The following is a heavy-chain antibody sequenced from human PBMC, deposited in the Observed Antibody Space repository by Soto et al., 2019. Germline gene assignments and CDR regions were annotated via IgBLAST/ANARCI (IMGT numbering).Heavy chain of an antibody. D-gene: IGHD1-1*01. J-gene: IGHJ6*02. CDR1: GYTFTGYY. V-gene: IGHV1-2*04. Sequence: ASVKVSCKASGYTFTGYYMHWVRQAPGQGLEWMGWINPNSGGTNYAQKFQGWVTMTRDTSISTAYMELSRLRSDDTAVYYCARALGGPSVNTTPRDYYGMDVWGQGTTVTFSS. CDR2: INPNSGGT. CDR3: ARALGGPSVNTTPRDYYGMDV.